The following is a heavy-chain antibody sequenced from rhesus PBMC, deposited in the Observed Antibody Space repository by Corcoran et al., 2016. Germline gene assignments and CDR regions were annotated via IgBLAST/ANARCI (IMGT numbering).Heavy chain of an antibody. D-gene: IGHD6-25*01. V-gene: IGHV4S7*01. CDR1: GGSISGYYL. Sequence: QVQLQESGPGVVKPSETLSLTCAVSGGSISGYYLWSWIRQPPGKGLDWIGYNYGGSGSTRYNPSLKSRFIISIDPSKNQFSLKLSSVTAADTAVYYCARGGGGSWNFDYWGQGVLVTVSS. CDR2: NYGGSGST. J-gene: IGHJ4*01. CDR3: ARGGGGSWNFDY.